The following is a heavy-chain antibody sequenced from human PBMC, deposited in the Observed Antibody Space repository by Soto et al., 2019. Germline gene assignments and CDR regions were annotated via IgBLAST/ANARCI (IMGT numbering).Heavy chain of an antibody. V-gene: IGHV4-31*01. J-gene: IGHJ4*02. CDR1: GDSISSGAYF. CDR2: ISHSGNT. D-gene: IGHD3-16*01. CDR3: ASVRCNAYLCTFPAWLDH. Sequence: ASETLSLTCSVSGDSISSGAYFWSWIRHLPGKGLEWLGSISHSGNTFLRPSLRNELSMSMDTSQNCFSLKLTSVTVADTAVFYCASVRCNAYLCTFPAWLDHWGRGTQVTVSS.